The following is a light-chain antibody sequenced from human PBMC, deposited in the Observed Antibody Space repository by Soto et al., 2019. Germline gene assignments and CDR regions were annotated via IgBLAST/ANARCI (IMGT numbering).Light chain of an antibody. CDR1: SSDVGAYNY. J-gene: IGLJ1*01. V-gene: IGLV2-11*01. Sequence: QSALTQPRSVSGSPGQSVTISCTGTSSDVGAYNYVSWYQQHPGQAPKFMIYDVSKRPSGVPDRFSGSKSGNTASLTISGLQADDEADYYCCSYAGTYSYVFGTGTKVTVL. CDR3: CSYAGTYSYV. CDR2: DVS.